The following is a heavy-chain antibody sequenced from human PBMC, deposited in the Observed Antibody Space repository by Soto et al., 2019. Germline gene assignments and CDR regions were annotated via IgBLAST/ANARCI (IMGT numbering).Heavy chain of an antibody. CDR3: ARDATYCLDC. CDR1: GFTFIGYW. CDR2: INQGGGEK. Sequence: GESLRLSGAASGFTFIGYWMAWVRQSPGKGLEWVANINQGGGEKYHVDSVKGRFTISKDNAENSLYLQMNSLRAEDTAVYYCARDATYCLDCWGRGTLVTVSS. J-gene: IGHJ4*02. D-gene: IGHD2-15*01. V-gene: IGHV3-7*03.